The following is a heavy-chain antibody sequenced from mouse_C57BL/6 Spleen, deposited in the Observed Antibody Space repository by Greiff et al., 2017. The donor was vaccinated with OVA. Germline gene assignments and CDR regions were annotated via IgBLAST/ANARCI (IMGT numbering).Heavy chain of an antibody. Sequence: QVQLQQSGPELVKPGASVKISCKASGYAFSSSWMNWVKQRPGKGLEWIGRIYPGDGDTNYNGKFKGKATLTADKSSSTAYMQLSSLTSEDSAVYFCARESFYGSSGDWFAYWGQGTLVTVSA. CDR3: ARESFYGSSGDWFAY. J-gene: IGHJ3*01. V-gene: IGHV1-82*01. CDR2: IYPGDGDT. D-gene: IGHD1-1*01. CDR1: GYAFSSSW.